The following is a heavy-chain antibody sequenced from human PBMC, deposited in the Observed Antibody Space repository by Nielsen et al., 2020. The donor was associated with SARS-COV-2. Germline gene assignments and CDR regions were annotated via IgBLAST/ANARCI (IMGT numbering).Heavy chain of an antibody. CDR2: IWYDGSNK. V-gene: IGHV3-33*06. J-gene: IGHJ4*02. CDR3: AKHQDRNDYGDSFDY. CDR1: GFTFSSYG. D-gene: IGHD4-17*01. Sequence: GESLKISCAASGFTFSSYGMHWVRQAPGKGLEWVAVIWYDGSNKYYADSVKGRFTISRDNSKNTLYLQMNSLRAEDTAVYYCAKHQDRNDYGDSFDYWGQGTLVTVSS.